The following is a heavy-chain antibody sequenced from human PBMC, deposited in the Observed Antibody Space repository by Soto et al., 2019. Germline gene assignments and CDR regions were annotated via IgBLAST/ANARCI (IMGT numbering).Heavy chain of an antibody. CDR1: GFTFSTYA. V-gene: IGHV3-23*01. J-gene: IGHJ3*02. Sequence: PGGSLRLSCGASGFTFSTYAMTWVRQAPGKGLEWVSAISSSGDSTNYAASVKGRFTISRDNSKNSLYLQMNSLRAEDTAVYYCASFSSAENIGASDSGRDAFDIWGQGTMVTVSS. D-gene: IGHD5-12*01. CDR3: ASFSSAENIGASDSGRDAFDI. CDR2: ISSSGDST.